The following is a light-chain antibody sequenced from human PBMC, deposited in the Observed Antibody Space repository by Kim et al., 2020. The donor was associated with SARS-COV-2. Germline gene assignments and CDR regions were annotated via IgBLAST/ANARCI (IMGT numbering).Light chain of an antibody. CDR1: KLGDKY. CDR2: RDT. V-gene: IGLV3-1*01. CDR3: QASGSSTAWV. J-gene: IGLJ3*02. Sequence: SYELTQPPSVSVSPGQTATITCSGDKLGDKYVCWYQQKPGQSPVLVIYRDTKRPSGIPERFSGSNSGNTATLTISGTQAMDEADYYCQASGSSTAWVFGGGTQLTVL.